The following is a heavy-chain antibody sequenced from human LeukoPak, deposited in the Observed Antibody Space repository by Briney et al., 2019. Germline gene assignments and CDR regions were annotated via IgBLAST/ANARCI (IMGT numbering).Heavy chain of an antibody. CDR1: GYTFTSYG. D-gene: IGHD6-19*01. CDR2: ISAYNGNT. V-gene: IGHV1-18*01. J-gene: IGHJ4*02. CDR3: ARDAYDGYSSGFDY. Sequence: ASVKVSCKASGYTFTSYGISWVRQAPGQGLEWMGCISAYNGNTNYAQKLQGRVTMTTDTSTSTAYMELRSLRSDDTAVYYCARDAYDGYSSGFDYWGQGTLVTVSS.